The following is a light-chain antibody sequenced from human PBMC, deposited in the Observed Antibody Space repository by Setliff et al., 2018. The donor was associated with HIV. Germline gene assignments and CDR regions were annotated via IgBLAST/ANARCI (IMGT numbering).Light chain of an antibody. V-gene: IGLV1-47*01. CDR3: AAWDDSLNAWV. CDR1: SSNIGSSY. Sequence: QSVLTQPPSTSGTPGQRVTISCSGSSSNIGSSYVHWYQQFPGAAPKLLIYRNNQRPSGVPDRFSGSKSGTSASLAISWLRSEDGADYYCAAWDDSLNAWVFGGGTKVTVL. J-gene: IGLJ3*02. CDR2: RNN.